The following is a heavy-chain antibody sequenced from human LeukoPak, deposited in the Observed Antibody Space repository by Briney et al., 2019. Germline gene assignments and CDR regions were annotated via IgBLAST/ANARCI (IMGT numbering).Heavy chain of an antibody. J-gene: IGHJ4*02. Sequence: SQTLSLTCTVSGDTISSGDYYWSWVRQPPEKGLEWIGEINHSGSTNYNPSLKSRVTISVDTSKNQFSLELTSVTAADTAVYYCARRRYDASGYYPSRGRYFDYWGQGTLVTVSS. CDR3: ARRRYDASGYYPSRGRYFDY. D-gene: IGHD3-22*01. CDR1: GDTISSGDYY. V-gene: IGHV4-30-4*08. CDR2: INHSGST.